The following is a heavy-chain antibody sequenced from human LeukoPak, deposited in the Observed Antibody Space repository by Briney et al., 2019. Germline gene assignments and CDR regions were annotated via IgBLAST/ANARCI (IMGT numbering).Heavy chain of an antibody. D-gene: IGHD4-17*01. J-gene: IGHJ6*02. V-gene: IGHV4-30-2*01. CDR1: GGSISSGGYS. Sequence: SETLSLTCAVSGGSISSGGYSCSWIRQPPGKGLEWIGYIYHSGSTYYNPSLKSRVTISVDRSKNQFSLKLSSVTAADTAVYYCARGGLDGDYGPLYYYYGMDVWGQGTTVTVSS. CDR2: IYHSGST. CDR3: ARGGLDGDYGPLYYYYGMDV.